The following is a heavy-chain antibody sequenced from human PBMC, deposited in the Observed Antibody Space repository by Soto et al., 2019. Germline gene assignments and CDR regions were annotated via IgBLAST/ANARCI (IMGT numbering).Heavy chain of an antibody. Sequence: QVLMHESGPGLVKPSETLSLTCTVSGASVSSGNQYWSWIRQPPGKRLEWIGFIYNSVITNYSPSLKSRVSISADKSRNQFSLKMSSVTAADTAVYYCARGWDANSWGQGALVTVSS. CDR1: GASVSSGNQY. CDR3: ARGWDANS. V-gene: IGHV4-61*01. CDR2: IYNSVIT. J-gene: IGHJ4*02. D-gene: IGHD6-19*01.